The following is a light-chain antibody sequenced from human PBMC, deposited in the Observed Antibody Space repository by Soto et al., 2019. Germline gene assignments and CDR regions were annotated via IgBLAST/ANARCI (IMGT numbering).Light chain of an antibody. CDR2: AAS. J-gene: IGKJ1*01. CDR3: LLYNVFWWP. Sequence: IEMRESPISLSASVGDRVRINYRASQGIGDALGWYQQKPGKAPKRLIYAASTLQSGAPSRFSGSGSGTESTLTISSLQPDDFATYYCLLYNVFWWPFGQGAKVDVK. CDR1: QGIGDA. V-gene: IGKV1-17*01.